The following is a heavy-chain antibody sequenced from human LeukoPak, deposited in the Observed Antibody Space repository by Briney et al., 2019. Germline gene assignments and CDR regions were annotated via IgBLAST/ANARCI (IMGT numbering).Heavy chain of an antibody. Sequence: SGGSLRLSCAASGFTFSSYEMNWVRQAPGKGLEWVSSITSSSSYIYYADSVKGRFTISRDNAKNSLYLQMNSLRAEDTAVYYCARVGTAGDAFDIWGQGTMVTVSS. CDR3: ARVGTAGDAFDI. V-gene: IGHV3-21*01. D-gene: IGHD1-1*01. CDR1: GFTFSSYE. CDR2: ITSSSSYI. J-gene: IGHJ3*02.